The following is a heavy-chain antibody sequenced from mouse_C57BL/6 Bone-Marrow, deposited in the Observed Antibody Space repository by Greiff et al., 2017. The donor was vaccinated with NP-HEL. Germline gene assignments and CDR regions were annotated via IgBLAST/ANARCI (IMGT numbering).Heavy chain of an antibody. J-gene: IGHJ4*01. D-gene: IGHD3-3*01. Sequence: ADGSMKLSCAASGFTFSDAWMDWVRQSPEKGLEWVAEIRNKANNHATYYAESVKGRFTISRDDSKSSVYLQMNSLRAEDTGIYYCTRRLFYAMDYWGQGTSVTVSS. CDR2: IRNKANNHAT. V-gene: IGHV6-6*01. CDR3: TRRLFYAMDY. CDR1: GFTFSDAW.